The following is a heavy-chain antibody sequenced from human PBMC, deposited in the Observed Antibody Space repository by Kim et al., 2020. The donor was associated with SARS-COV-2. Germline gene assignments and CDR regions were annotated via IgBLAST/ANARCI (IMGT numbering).Heavy chain of an antibody. Sequence: GGSLRLSCAASGFTFSSYGMHWVRQAPGKGLEWVAVIWYDGSNKYYADSVKGRFTISRDNSKNTLYLQMNSLRAEDTAVYYCAKDLAPHYYYYGMDVWGQGTTVTVS. CDR1: GFTFSSYG. J-gene: IGHJ6*02. V-gene: IGHV3-33*06. CDR2: IWYDGSNK. CDR3: AKDLAPHYYYYGMDV.